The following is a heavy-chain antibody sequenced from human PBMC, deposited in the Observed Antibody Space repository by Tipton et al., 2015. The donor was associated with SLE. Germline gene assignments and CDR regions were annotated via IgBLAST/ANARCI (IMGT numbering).Heavy chain of an antibody. CDR3: VREGRQIGEQQLWYYYYYYMDV. CDR1: GYTFTSYA. CDR2: IHTNTGNP. Sequence: VQLVQSGSELKKPGASVKVSCEASGYTFTSYAINWVRQAPGQGLEWMGWIHTNTGNPTYAQGFTGRFVFSLDTSVSTAYLQISSLKTEDTAVYYCVREGRQIGEQQLWYYYYYYMDVWGKGTTVTVSS. D-gene: IGHD6-13*01. J-gene: IGHJ6*03. V-gene: IGHV7-4-1*02.